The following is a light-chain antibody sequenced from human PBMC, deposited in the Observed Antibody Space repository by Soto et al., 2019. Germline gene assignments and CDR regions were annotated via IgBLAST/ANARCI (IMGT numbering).Light chain of an antibody. CDR1: SSNIGNN. J-gene: IGLJ2*01. CDR3: GTWDSSLSSVV. V-gene: IGLV1-51*01. Sequence: QSVLTQPPSVSAAPGQKVTISCSGSSSNIGNNDNNERPSGIPDRFSGSKSGTSATLGITGLQTGDEADYYCGTWDSSLSSVVFGGGTKLTVL. CDR2: NN.